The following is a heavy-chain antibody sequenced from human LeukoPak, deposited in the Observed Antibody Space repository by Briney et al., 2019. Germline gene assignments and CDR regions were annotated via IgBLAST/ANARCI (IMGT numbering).Heavy chain of an antibody. CDR2: IYFSGST. CDR3: ASHMYGNRTSCDDY. CDR1: GGSISSYY. Sequence: PSETLSLTCTVSGGSISSYYWTWIRQFPGKGLEWIGYIYFSGSTTYNPTLKSRVTISLDTSKNQFSLKLTSVTAADTAVYYCASHMYGNRTSCDDYWGQGTLVTVSS. J-gene: IGHJ4*02. V-gene: IGHV4-59*08. D-gene: IGHD2-2*01.